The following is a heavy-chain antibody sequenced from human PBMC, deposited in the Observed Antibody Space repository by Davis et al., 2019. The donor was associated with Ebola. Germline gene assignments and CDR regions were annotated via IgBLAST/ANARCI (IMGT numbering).Heavy chain of an antibody. D-gene: IGHD3-3*01. CDR2: ISSSSSTI. J-gene: IGHJ6*04. V-gene: IGHV3-48*02. CDR3: ARDYDFWSGYLGNDGMDV. CDR1: GFTFSSYW. Sequence: GGSLRLSCAASGFTFSSYWMNWVRQAPGKGLEWVSYISSSSSTIYYADSVKGRFTISRDNAKNSLYLQMNSLRDEDTAVYYCARDYDFWSGYLGNDGMDVWGKGTTVTVSS.